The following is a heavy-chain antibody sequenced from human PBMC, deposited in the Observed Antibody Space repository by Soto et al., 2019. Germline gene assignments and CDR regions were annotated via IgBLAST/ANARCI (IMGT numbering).Heavy chain of an antibody. Sequence: PGGSLRLSCTASGFTFSSYSLNWVRQAPGKGLEWVSSISSSSSYIYYGDSVKGRFTISRDNAKNSLYLQMSSLRAEDTAVYYCERVKQLRGIDYWGQGTLVTVSS. V-gene: IGHV3-21*01. CDR2: ISSSSSYI. CDR3: ERVKQLRGIDY. D-gene: IGHD6-13*01. CDR1: GFTFSSYS. J-gene: IGHJ4*02.